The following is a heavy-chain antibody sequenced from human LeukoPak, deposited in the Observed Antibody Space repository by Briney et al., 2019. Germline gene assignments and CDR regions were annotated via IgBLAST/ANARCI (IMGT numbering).Heavy chain of an antibody. D-gene: IGHD3-10*01. CDR1: GFTFGDYA. Sequence: GRSLRLSCTASGFTFGDYAMSWVRQASGKGLEWVGFIRSKAYGGTTEYAASVKGRFTISRDDSKSIAYLQMNSLKTEDTAVYYCTRERDYYGSGSYYWPYYYYYMDVWGKGTTVTISS. CDR2: IRSKAYGGTT. V-gene: IGHV3-49*04. CDR3: TRERDYYGSGSYYWPYYYYYMDV. J-gene: IGHJ6*03.